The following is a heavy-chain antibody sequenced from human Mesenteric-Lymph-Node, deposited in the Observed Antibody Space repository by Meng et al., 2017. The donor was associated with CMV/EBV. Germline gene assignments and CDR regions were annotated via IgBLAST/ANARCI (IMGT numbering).Heavy chain of an antibody. Sequence: SVKVSCKASGYTFTGYYMHWVRQAPGQGLEWMGGIIPIFGTANYAQKFQGRVTITTDESTSTAYMELSSLRSEDTAVYYCARGGITGTKGIRNWFDPWGQGTLVTVSS. CDR2: IIPIFGTA. CDR3: ARGGITGTKGIRNWFDP. J-gene: IGHJ5*02. CDR1: GYTFTGYY. V-gene: IGHV1-69*05. D-gene: IGHD1-7*01.